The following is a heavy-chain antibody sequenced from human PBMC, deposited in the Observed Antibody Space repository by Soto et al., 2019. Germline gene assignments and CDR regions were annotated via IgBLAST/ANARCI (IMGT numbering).Heavy chain of an antibody. Sequence: QVQLVQSGAEVKKPGSSVKVSCKASGGTFSSYAISWVRQAPGQGLEWMGGIIPIFGTANYAQKFQGRVTITADESTSTAYMELSRLRSEDTAVYYCARDPITIFGPGGYGMDVWGQGTTVTVSS. V-gene: IGHV1-69*12. J-gene: IGHJ6*02. D-gene: IGHD3-3*01. CDR2: IIPIFGTA. CDR1: GGTFSSYA. CDR3: ARDPITIFGPGGYGMDV.